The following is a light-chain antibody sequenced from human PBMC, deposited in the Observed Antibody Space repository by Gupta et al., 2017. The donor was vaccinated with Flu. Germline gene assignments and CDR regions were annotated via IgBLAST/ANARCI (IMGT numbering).Light chain of an antibody. CDR1: QSVSSN. CDR2: GVS. Sequence: EIVMTQSPGTLSVSPGERATLSCRASQSVSSNLAWYQQRPGQAPRLLIYGVSLRATGIPARFSGSGSGTEFTLTISSLQSEDFAVYYCQHYNNWPPIFGGGTKVEIK. J-gene: IGKJ4*01. V-gene: IGKV3-15*01. CDR3: QHYNNWPPI.